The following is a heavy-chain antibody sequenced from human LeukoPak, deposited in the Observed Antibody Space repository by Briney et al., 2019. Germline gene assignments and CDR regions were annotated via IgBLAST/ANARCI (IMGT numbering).Heavy chain of an antibody. CDR1: GLTGSSNF. Sequence: HPGGSLRLSCAASGLTGSSNFMTWVRQAPGKGLEWVSAIYSDGSTFYAASVRGRFNISRDNSKKTMFLQMSSLRVEDAAVYYCASSGTASRGAMDVWGQGTTVTVSS. D-gene: IGHD1-1*01. V-gene: IGHV3-66*01. CDR2: IYSDGST. J-gene: IGHJ6*02. CDR3: ASSGTASRGAMDV.